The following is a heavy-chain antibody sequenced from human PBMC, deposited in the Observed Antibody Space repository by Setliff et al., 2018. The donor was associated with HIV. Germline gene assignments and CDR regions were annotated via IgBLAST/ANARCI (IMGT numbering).Heavy chain of an antibody. J-gene: IGHJ4*02. Sequence: PGGSLRLSCVASGFHFDDYGMNWVRQAPGKGLEWVSGISWNGVSTGYADSVKGRFTISRDNAESSLYLQMNSLRAEDTAVYYCAKGFSRIVAVISDYWGLGTLVTVSS. CDR3: AKGFSRIVAVISDY. D-gene: IGHD3-22*01. V-gene: IGHV3-20*04. CDR2: ISWNGVST. CDR1: GFHFDDYG.